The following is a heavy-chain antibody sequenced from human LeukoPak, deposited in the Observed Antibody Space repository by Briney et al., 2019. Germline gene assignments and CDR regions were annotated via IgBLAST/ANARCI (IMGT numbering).Heavy chain of an antibody. J-gene: IGHJ4*02. D-gene: IGHD4-17*01. V-gene: IGHV3-69-1*01. CDR3: ALSPYGDYVFFDY. CDR2: TVSRGTT. CDR1: GFTFTSDA. Sequence: GGSLRLSCVASGFTFTSDAMNWVRQAPGKGLEWVSSTVSRGTTQYADSVKGRFTISRDNAKNSLYLQMNSLRAEDTAVYYCALSPYGDYVFFDYWGQGTLVTVSS.